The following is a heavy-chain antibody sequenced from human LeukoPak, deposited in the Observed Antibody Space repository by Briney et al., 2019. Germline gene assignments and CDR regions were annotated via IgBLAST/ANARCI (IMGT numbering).Heavy chain of an antibody. CDR1: GGSISSGGYY. CDR3: ARDQHDSRAFDI. D-gene: IGHD3-16*01. CDR2: IYYSGST. Sequence: SQTLALTCTVSGGSISSGGYYWSWIRQHPGKGLEWIGYIYYSGSTYYNPSLKSRVTISVDTSKNQFSLKLSSVTAADTAVYYCARDQHDSRAFDIWGQGTMVTVSS. V-gene: IGHV4-31*03. J-gene: IGHJ3*02.